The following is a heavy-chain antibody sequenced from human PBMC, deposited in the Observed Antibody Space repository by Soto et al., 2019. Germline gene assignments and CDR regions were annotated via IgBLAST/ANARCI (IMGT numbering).Heavy chain of an antibody. D-gene: IGHD2-2*02. CDR2: IIPIFGTA. J-gene: IGHJ6*02. CDR1: GGTFSSYA. CDR3: ARGSGIVVVPAAIGVYGMDV. Sequence: QVQLVQSGAEVKKPGSSVKVSCKASGGTFSSYAISWVRQAPGQGLEWMGGIIPIFGTANYAQKFQGRVTITADKSTSTAYMELSSLRSEDTAVYYCARGSGIVVVPAAIGVYGMDVWGHGTTVTVSS. V-gene: IGHV1-69*06.